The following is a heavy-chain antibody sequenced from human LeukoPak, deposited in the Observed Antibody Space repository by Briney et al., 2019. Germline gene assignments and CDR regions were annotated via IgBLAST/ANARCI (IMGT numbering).Heavy chain of an antibody. CDR1: GYTFTSYD. V-gene: IGHV1-8*01. J-gene: IGHJ4*02. Sequence: ASVKVSCKASGYTFTSYDINWVRQATGQGLEWMGWMNPNSGNTGYAQKFQGRVTITADKSTSTAYMELSSLRSEDTAVYYCARDVTDYGGNSGYYWGQGTLVTVSS. CDR2: MNPNSGNT. CDR3: ARDVTDYGGNSGYY. D-gene: IGHD4-17*01.